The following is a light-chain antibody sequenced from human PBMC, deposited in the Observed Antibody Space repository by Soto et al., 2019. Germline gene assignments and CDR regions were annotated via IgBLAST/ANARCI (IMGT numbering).Light chain of an antibody. Sequence: DIQMTQSPSSLSASVGDRLTITCRASQSIDNNLNWYQQKPGEAPKLLIYETSILQSGVPSRFSGSGSGAEFTLTITRLEPEDSAVYFCQQYTGPPTTFGQGTRLEIK. V-gene: IGKV1-39*01. J-gene: IGKJ5*01. CDR2: ETS. CDR3: QQYTGPPTT. CDR1: QSIDNN.